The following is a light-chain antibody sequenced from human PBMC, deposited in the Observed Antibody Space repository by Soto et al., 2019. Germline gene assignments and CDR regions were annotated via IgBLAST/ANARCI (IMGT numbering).Light chain of an antibody. V-gene: IGLV2-23*01. Sequence: QSVLTQPAAVSGSPGQSITISCTGSSSDVGGYNLVSGYQQHPGKAPKLRIYEGSKRPSGVSNRFSGPKSGNTASLTISGLQAEDEADSYCCSYAGSSTSVFGTGPKVTVL. J-gene: IGLJ1*01. CDR3: CSYAGSSTSV. CDR1: SSDVGGYNL. CDR2: EGS.